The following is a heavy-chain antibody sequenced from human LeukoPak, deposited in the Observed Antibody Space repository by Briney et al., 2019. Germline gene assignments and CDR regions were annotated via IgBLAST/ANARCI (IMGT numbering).Heavy chain of an antibody. CDR1: GFTFSSYS. CDR2: ISSSCSYI. J-gene: IGHJ4*02. CDR3: ARDQGGGYSYGWQSFDY. Sequence: PGGSLRLSCAASGFTFSSYSMNWVRQAPGKGLEWVSSISSSCSYIYYADSVKGRFTISRDNAKNSLYLQMNSLRAEDTAVYYCARDQGGGYSYGWQSFDYWGQGTLVTVSS. V-gene: IGHV3-21*01. D-gene: IGHD5-18*01.